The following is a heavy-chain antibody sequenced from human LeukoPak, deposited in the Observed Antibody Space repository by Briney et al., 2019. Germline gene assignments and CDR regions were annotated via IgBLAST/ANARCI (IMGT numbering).Heavy chain of an antibody. J-gene: IGHJ3*02. CDR3: ARLSSGSYTRGTFDI. D-gene: IGHD1-26*01. Sequence: GASVKVSCKASWYTFTNHYMHWVRQAPGQGLEWMGILNPNDGHTTYAQMLQGRVTMTRDTSSNTVYMELSSLRYEDTAVYFCARLSSGSYTRGTFDIWGQGTLVTVSS. V-gene: IGHV1-46*01. CDR1: WYTFTNHY. CDR2: LNPNDGHT.